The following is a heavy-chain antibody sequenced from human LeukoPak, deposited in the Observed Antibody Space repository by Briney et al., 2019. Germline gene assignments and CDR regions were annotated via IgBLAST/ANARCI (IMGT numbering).Heavy chain of an antibody. Sequence: ASVKVSCTASGYXFTSYGISWVRQAPGQGLEWVGWISAYNGNTNYAQKLQGRVTMTTDTSTSTAYMELRSLRSDDTAVYYCARDQDYYGSGRPHLWGQGTLVTVSS. J-gene: IGHJ5*02. D-gene: IGHD3-10*01. CDR2: ISAYNGNT. V-gene: IGHV1-18*01. CDR3: ARDQDYYGSGRPHL. CDR1: GYXFTSYG.